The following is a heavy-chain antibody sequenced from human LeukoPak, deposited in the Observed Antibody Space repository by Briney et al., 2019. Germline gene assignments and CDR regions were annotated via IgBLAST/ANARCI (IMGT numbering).Heavy chain of an antibody. D-gene: IGHD3-22*01. Sequence: SQTLSLTCTVSGYSISSGYSWGWIRQPPGKGLEWIGSIYHSGSTYYNPSLKSRVTISVDTSKNQFSLKLSSVTAADTAVYYCARVNDSSGYYKYYFDYWGQGTLVTVSS. CDR2: IYHSGST. V-gene: IGHV4-38-2*02. CDR3: ARVNDSSGYYKYYFDY. CDR1: GYSISSGYS. J-gene: IGHJ4*02.